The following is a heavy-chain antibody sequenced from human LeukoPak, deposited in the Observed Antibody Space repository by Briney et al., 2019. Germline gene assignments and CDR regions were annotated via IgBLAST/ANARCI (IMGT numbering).Heavy chain of an antibody. CDR3: ARSGMVLRYLDWSLDD. J-gene: IGHJ4*02. D-gene: IGHD3-9*01. CDR1: GYTFNTYT. CDR2: INRYNGYR. Sequence: GASVKVSCKASGYTFNTYTITWVRQAPGQGLEWMGWINRYNGYRNYAQKLQGRDTITTDTSTSTAYMELRSLSSDDTAVYYCARSGMVLRYLDWSLDDWGQGTLVTVSS. V-gene: IGHV1-18*01.